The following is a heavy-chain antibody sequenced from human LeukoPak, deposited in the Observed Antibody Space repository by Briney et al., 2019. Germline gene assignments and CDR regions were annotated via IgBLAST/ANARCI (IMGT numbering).Heavy chain of an antibody. J-gene: IGHJ3*01. CDR3: VRLTCSGSSCSGGGAFDV. V-gene: IGHV4-31*03. CDR1: ADSMSSGGYL. Sequence: SQTLSPTCSVSADSMSSGGYLCTWLRQHPVKGLEWSGYIFYNGGCYYSPSLQSRLTISVDTSQKQFSLKMSSVTAADTAVYYCVRLTCSGSSCSGGGAFDVWGQGTVVTVSS. CDR2: IFYNGGC. D-gene: IGHD2-2*01.